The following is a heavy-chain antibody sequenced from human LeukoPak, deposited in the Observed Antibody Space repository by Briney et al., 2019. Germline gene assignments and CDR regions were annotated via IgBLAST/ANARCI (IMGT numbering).Heavy chain of an antibody. Sequence: VASVKVSCKASGYTFTSYYMHWVRQAPGQGLEWMGIINPSGGSTSYAQKFQGRVTMTRDTSTSTVYMELSSLRSEDTAGYYCPRVGREPSRYYYEPYGWFDPWGQGTLVTVSS. CDR3: PRVGREPSRYYYEPYGWFDP. CDR1: GYTFTSYY. V-gene: IGHV1-46*03. CDR2: INPSGGST. D-gene: IGHD3-22*01. J-gene: IGHJ5*02.